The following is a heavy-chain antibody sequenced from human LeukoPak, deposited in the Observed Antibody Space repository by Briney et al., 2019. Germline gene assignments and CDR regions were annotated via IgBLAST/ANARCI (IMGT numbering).Heavy chain of an antibody. D-gene: IGHD3-10*01. V-gene: IGHV3-13*01. Sequence: GGSLRLSCAASGFTLTNYDMHWVRQATGKGLEWVSAIGTAGDTYYPGSVKGRFTISTEDTKNSLFLQMNSLRAGDTAVYYCARRTSGAFDIWGQGTMVTVSS. CDR2: IGTAGDT. J-gene: IGHJ3*02. CDR3: ARRTSGAFDI. CDR1: GFTLTNYD.